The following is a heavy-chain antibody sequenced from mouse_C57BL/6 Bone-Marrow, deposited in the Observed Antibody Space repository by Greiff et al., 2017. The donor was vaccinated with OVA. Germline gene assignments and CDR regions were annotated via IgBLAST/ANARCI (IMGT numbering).Heavy chain of an antibody. CDR2: IWWDDDK. J-gene: IGHJ3*01. V-gene: IGHV8-8*01. Sequence: QVQLKESGPGILQPSQTLSLTCSFSGFSLSTFGMGVGWIRQPSGKGLEWLAHIWWDDDKYYNPALKSRLTISKDTSKNQVFLKIAHVDTADTATYYCAPQGSGYVGFAYWGQGTLVTVSA. D-gene: IGHD3-2*02. CDR3: APQGSGYVGFAY. CDR1: GFSLSTFGMG.